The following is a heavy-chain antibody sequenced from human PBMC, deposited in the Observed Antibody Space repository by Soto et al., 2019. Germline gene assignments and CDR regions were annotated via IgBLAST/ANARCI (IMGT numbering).Heavy chain of an antibody. Sequence: PGGSLRLSCAASGFTFSSYAMHWVRQAPGKGLEYVSAISSNGGSTYYANSVKGRFTISRDNSKNTLYLQMGSLRAEDMAVYYCARVTAAYCGGDCSGYFDYWGQGTLVTVSS. V-gene: IGHV3-64*01. CDR3: ARVTAAYCGGDCSGYFDY. CDR2: ISSNGGST. J-gene: IGHJ4*02. D-gene: IGHD2-21*01. CDR1: GFTFSSYA.